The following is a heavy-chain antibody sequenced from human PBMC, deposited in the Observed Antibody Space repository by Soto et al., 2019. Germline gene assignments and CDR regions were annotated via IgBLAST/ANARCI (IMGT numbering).Heavy chain of an antibody. J-gene: IGHJ3*02. CDR2: ISGSGGNT. D-gene: IGHD3-22*01. CDR3: AKDESLYYYDTSGRNAFDI. V-gene: IGHV3-23*01. Sequence: GGSLRLSCAASGFTFNNYATNWVRQAPGKGLEWVSGISGSGGNTYYADSVKGRFTISRDNSKNTLYLQMNSQRAEDTAVYYCAKDESLYYYDTSGRNAFDIWGPGTMVTVS. CDR1: GFTFNNYA.